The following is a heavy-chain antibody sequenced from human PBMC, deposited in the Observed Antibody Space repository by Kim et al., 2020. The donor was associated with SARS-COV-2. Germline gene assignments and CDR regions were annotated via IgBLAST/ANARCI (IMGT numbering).Heavy chain of an antibody. Sequence: ASVKVSCKASGYTFSDYGINWVRQAPGQGLEWMGWINTKTGNPTYAQGFTGRFVFSLDTSVSTAYLQITSLKAEDTAVYYCARAVAGTFDFWGQGTLVTV. CDR1: GYTFSDYG. D-gene: IGHD6-19*01. J-gene: IGHJ4*02. CDR3: ARAVAGTFDF. CDR2: INTKTGNP. V-gene: IGHV7-4-1*02.